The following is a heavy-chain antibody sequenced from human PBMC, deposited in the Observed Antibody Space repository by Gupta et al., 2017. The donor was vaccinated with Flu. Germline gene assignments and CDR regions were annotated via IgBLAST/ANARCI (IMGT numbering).Heavy chain of an antibody. J-gene: IGHJ6*02. CDR3: ARDLGEGYYYGMDV. Sequence: EGQLVESGGGLARPGGSLRLSCAASGFTFTYYTMNWVRQAPGKGLEWVSSISSTSSFIYYAYSLKGRFTISRDNTKSSLYLQMNSLRAEDTAVYYCARDLGEGYYYGMDVWGPGTTVTVSS. V-gene: IGHV3-21*01. CDR1: GFTFTYYT. CDR2: ISSTSSFI.